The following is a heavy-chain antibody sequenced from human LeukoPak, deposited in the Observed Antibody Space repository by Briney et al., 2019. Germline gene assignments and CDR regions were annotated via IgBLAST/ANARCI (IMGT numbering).Heavy chain of an antibody. J-gene: IGHJ3*02. CDR3: AREMATISYCAFDI. Sequence: GGSLRLSCAASGFTFSSYAMHWVRQAPGKGLEWVSYISGSSGIIDYADSVRGRFTISRDNAKNSLYLQMNSLRAEDTAVYYCAREMATISYCAFDIWGQGTMVTVSS. D-gene: IGHD5-24*01. CDR1: GFTFSSYA. V-gene: IGHV3-48*01. CDR2: ISGSSGII.